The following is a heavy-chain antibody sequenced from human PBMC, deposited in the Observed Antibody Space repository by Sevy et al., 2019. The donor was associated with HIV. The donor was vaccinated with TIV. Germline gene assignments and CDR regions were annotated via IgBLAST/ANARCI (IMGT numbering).Heavy chain of an antibody. V-gene: IGHV4-34*01. D-gene: IGHD2-15*01. Sequence: SETLSLTCAVYGGSFSGYYWSWIRQPPGKGLEWIGEINHSGGTNYNPSLKSRVTISEDTSKNQISLKVNSVTAADTAVFYCASHCTGSSCSHAFDIWGQWTRVTVSS. J-gene: IGHJ3*02. CDR2: INHSGGT. CDR1: GGSFSGYY. CDR3: ASHCTGSSCSHAFDI.